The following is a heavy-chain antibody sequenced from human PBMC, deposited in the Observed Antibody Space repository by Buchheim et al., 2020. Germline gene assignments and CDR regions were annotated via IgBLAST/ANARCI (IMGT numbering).Heavy chain of an antibody. J-gene: IGHJ6*02. CDR2: ISSASNTI. D-gene: IGHD3-10*01. CDR1: GFTFSSFG. Sequence: EVQLVESGGGLVQPGGSLRLSCEASGFTFSSFGMNWVRQAPGKGLEWVAYISSASNTIYYADSVQGRFTISRDNAKSSLYLEMSSLRAEDTAVYYCARDASLVYYYNYGMDVWGQGTT. CDR3: ARDASLVYYYNYGMDV. V-gene: IGHV3-48*04.